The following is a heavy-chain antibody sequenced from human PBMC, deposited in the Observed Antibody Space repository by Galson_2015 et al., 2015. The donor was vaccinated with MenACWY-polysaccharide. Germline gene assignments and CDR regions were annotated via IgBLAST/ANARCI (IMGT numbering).Heavy chain of an antibody. Sequence: SLRLSCAASGFTFSSYVMDWVRQAPGKGLVSIASNSYSGGTTYYADSVKGRFTLSRDTSKNTLYLQMNSLRVEDTAVYFCARILEPYITSYYYGMDVWGQGTTVTVSS. J-gene: IGHJ6*02. CDR3: ARILEPYITSYYYGMDV. V-gene: IGHV3-23*01. D-gene: IGHD1-1*01. CDR2: NSYSGGTT. CDR1: GFTFSSYV.